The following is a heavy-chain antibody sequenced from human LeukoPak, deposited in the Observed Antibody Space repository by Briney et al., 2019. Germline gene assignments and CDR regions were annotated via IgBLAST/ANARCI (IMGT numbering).Heavy chain of an antibody. CDR2: INHSGST. D-gene: IGHD5-12*01. Sequence: SETLSLTCAVYGGSFSGYYWSWIRQPPGKGLEWIGEINHSGSTNYNPSLKSRVTISVDTSKNQFSLKLSSVTAADTAVYYCATGREGGSLDYWGQGTLVTVSS. CDR1: GGSFSGYY. J-gene: IGHJ4*02. CDR3: ATGREGGSLDY. V-gene: IGHV4-34*01.